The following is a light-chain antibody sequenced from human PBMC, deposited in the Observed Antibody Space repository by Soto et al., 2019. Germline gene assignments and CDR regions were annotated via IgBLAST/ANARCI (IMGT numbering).Light chain of an antibody. CDR1: QGISSY. J-gene: IGKJ4*01. Sequence: AIRMTQSPSSFSASTGDRVTITCRASQGISSYLAWYQQKPGKAPKLLIYAASTLQSGVPSRFSGSGSGTYFTLTISCLQSEDVATYYCQQYYSYPRITFGGGTKVEIK. V-gene: IGKV1-8*01. CDR2: AAS. CDR3: QQYYSYPRIT.